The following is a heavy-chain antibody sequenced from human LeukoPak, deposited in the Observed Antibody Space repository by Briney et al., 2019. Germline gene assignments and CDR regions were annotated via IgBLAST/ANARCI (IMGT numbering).Heavy chain of an antibody. D-gene: IGHD6-19*01. CDR2: IKRDGSEK. CDR3: ARQAGYSRGWYGVDS. CDR1: GFTFSNYW. V-gene: IGHV3-7*04. J-gene: IGHJ4*02. Sequence: GGSLRLSCAASGFTFSNYWMSWVRQAPGKGLEWVANIKRDGSEKYYVDSVKGRFTISRDNAKNSLYLQMNSLRAGDTAGYYCARQAGYSRGWYGVDSWGQGTLVTVSS.